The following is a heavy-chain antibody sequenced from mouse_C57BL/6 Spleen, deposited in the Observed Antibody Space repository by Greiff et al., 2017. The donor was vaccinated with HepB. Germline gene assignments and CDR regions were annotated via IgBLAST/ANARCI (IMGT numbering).Heavy chain of an antibody. Sequence: EVKLVESGGGLVKPGGSLKLSCAASGFTFSDYGMHWVRQAPEKGLEWVAYISSGSSTIYYADTVKGRFTISRDNAKNTLFLQMTSLRSEDTAMYYCARIYGNYGGYYAMDYWGQGTSVTVSS. V-gene: IGHV5-17*01. D-gene: IGHD2-1*01. J-gene: IGHJ4*01. CDR3: ARIYGNYGGYYAMDY. CDR1: GFTFSDYG. CDR2: ISSGSSTI.